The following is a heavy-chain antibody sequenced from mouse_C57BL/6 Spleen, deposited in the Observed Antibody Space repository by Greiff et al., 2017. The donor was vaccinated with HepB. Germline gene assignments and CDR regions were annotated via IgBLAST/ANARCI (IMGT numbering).Heavy chain of an antibody. CDR1: GYAFSSYW. Sequence: QVQLKQSGAELVKPGASVKISCKASGYAFSSYWMNWVKQRPGKGLEWIGQIYPGDGDTNYNGKFKGKATLTADKAASTAYMQLSSLTSEDSAVYFCARSGDYDSYYFDYWGQGTTLTVSS. D-gene: IGHD2-4*01. CDR2: IYPGDGDT. V-gene: IGHV1-80*01. J-gene: IGHJ2*01. CDR3: ARSGDYDSYYFDY.